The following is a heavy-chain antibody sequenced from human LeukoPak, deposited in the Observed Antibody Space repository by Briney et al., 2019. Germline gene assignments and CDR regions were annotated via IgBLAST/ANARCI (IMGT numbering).Heavy chain of an antibody. CDR1: GGSISSYY. D-gene: IGHD5-24*01. V-gene: IGHV4-59*01. CDR3: ASIPMADYYYGMDV. CDR2: IYYSGST. J-gene: IGHJ6*02. Sequence: SETLSLTCTVSGGSISSYYWSWIRQPPGKGLEWIGYIYYSGSTNYDPSLKSRVTISVDTSKNQFSLKLSSVTAADTAVYYCASIPMADYYYGMDVWGQGTTVTVSS.